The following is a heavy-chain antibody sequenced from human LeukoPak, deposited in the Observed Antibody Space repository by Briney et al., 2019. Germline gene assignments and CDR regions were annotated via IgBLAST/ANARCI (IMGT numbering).Heavy chain of an antibody. J-gene: IGHJ3*02. CDR3: ARDKISINAFDM. D-gene: IGHD1-14*01. CDR2: ISYSGST. Sequence: SETLSLTCTVSGASISGHYLTWIRQPPGKGLEWIGYISYSGSTNYNPSLKSRVTISVDTSKNQFSLRLSSVTAADTAVYYCARDKISINAFDMWGQGTMVTVSS. CDR1: GASISGHY. V-gene: IGHV4-59*11.